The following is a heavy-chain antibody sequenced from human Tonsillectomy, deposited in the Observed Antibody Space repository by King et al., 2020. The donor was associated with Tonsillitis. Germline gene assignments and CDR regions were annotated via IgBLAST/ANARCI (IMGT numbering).Heavy chain of an antibody. CDR1: GFTFSSYS. Sequence: VQLVESGGGLVKPGGSLRLSCAASGFTFSSYSMNWVRQAPGKGLEWVSSISSRSSYIYYADSVKGRFTISRENAKNSLYLQMNSLRAEDTAVYYCARDEYSSSSIYYYMDVWGKGTTVTVSS. CDR3: ARDEYSSSSIYYYMDV. J-gene: IGHJ6*03. D-gene: IGHD6-6*01. V-gene: IGHV3-21*01. CDR2: ISSRSSYI.